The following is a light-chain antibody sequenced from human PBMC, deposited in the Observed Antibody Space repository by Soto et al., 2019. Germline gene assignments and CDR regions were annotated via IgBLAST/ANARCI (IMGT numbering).Light chain of an antibody. CDR3: QQRSNWPPIT. CDR1: QSVSRY. CDR2: DAS. V-gene: IGKV3-11*01. Sequence: IVLTQSPATLSLSPGERATLSCGASQSVSRYLAWYQQKPGQAPRLLIYDASNRATEIPARFSGIGSGTDFTLTISSLETADFAVYYCQQRSNWPPITFGQGTRLEIK. J-gene: IGKJ5*01.